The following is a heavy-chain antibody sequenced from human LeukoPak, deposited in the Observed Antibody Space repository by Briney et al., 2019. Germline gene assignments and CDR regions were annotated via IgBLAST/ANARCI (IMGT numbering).Heavy chain of an antibody. CDR3: AKRGPWAVAGSYVDV. D-gene: IGHD6-19*01. CDR2: ISSNGDIT. V-gene: IGHV3-23*01. Sequence: GGSLRLSCVASRFTFNTYAVNWVRQAPGKGLEWVSAISSNGDITYYADSVRGRFTISRDNSKNTLYLQMNSLRAEDTAVYYCAKRGPWAVAGSYVDVWGQGTTVTISS. J-gene: IGHJ6*02. CDR1: RFTFNTYA.